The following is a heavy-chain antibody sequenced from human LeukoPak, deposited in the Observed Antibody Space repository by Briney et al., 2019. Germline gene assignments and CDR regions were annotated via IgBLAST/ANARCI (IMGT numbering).Heavy chain of an antibody. CDR3: ARGQRGYCNGGSCYPFDY. J-gene: IGHJ4*02. D-gene: IGHD2-15*01. Sequence: PGGSLRLSCAASGFTFSNYEMSWVRQAPGKGPEWVSYISNSGGIIYYADSVKGRFTISRDDAKTSLYLQMNSLRAEDTAIYYCARGQRGYCNGGSCYPFDYWGQGTLVTVSS. V-gene: IGHV3-48*03. CDR1: GFTFSNYE. CDR2: ISNSGGII.